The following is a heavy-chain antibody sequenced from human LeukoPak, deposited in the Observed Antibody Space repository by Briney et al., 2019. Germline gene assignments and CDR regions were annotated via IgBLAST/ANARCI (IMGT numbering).Heavy chain of an antibody. CDR1: GFTFSSYA. CDR3: AKDRQPRIAAAGMFDY. CDR2: IIGSGGST. V-gene: IGHV3-23*01. D-gene: IGHD6-13*01. Sequence: PGGSLRLSCAASGFTFSSYAMSWVRQAPGKGLEWVSAIIGSGGSTYYADSVKGRFTISRDNSKNTLYLQMNSLRAEDTAVYYCAKDRQPRIAAAGMFDYWGQGTLVTVSS. J-gene: IGHJ4*02.